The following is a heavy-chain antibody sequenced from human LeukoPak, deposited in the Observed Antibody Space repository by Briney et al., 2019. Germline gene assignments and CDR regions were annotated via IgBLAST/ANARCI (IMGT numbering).Heavy chain of an antibody. D-gene: IGHD6-19*01. V-gene: IGHV4-59*12. J-gene: IGHJ5*02. Sequence: ASETLSLTCTVSGGSISSYYWSWIRQPPGKGLEWIGYIYYSGSTNYDPSLKSRVTISVDTSKNQFSLKLSSVTAADTAVYYCARVAEPLTFGWLGYNWFDPWGQGTLVTVSS. CDR2: IYYSGST. CDR3: ARVAEPLTFGWLGYNWFDP. CDR1: GGSISSYY.